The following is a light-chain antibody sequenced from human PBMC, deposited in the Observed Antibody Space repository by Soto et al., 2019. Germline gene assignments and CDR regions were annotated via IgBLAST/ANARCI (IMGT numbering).Light chain of an antibody. Sequence: EIVMTQSPATLSVSPGERATLSCRASQSVSSNLAWYQQKPGQAPRLLIYGASGRATGIPDRFSGSGSGTDFTLTISRLEPEDFAVYYCEQYGSSLPWTFGQGTKVEIK. J-gene: IGKJ1*01. V-gene: IGKV3-20*01. CDR3: EQYGSSLPWT. CDR2: GAS. CDR1: QSVSSN.